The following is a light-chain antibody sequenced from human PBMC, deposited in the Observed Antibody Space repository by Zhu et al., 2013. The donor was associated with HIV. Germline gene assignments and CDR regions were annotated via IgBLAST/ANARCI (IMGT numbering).Light chain of an antibody. V-gene: IGKV1-27*01. CDR1: QGIANY. Sequence: DIQMTQSPSFLSASVGDRLTITCRASQGIANYLAWYQQKPGKPPKLLIFDASTLHSGVPSRFSGSGSGKQFALTISSLQHEDIGTYYCQKYNSAPTFGGGTQVEIK. J-gene: IGKJ4*01. CDR2: DAS. CDR3: QKYNSAPT.